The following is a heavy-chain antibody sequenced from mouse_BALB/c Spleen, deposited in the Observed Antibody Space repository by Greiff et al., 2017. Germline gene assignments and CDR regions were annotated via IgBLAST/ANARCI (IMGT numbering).Heavy chain of an antibody. D-gene: IGHD1-1*01. J-gene: IGHJ3*01. CDR1: GFTFSSYT. V-gene: IGHV5-12-2*01. CDR2: ISNGGGST. CDR3: ARPYYGSSAWFAY. Sequence: DVKLVESGGGLVQPGGSLKLSCAASGFTFSSYTMSWVRQTPEKRLEWVAYISNGGGSTYYPDTVKGRFTISRDNAKNTLYLQMSSLKSEDTAMYYCARPYYGSSAWFAYWGQGTLVTVSA.